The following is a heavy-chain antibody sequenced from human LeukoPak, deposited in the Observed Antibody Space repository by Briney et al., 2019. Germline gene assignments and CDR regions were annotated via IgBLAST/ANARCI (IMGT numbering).Heavy chain of an antibody. J-gene: IGHJ4*03. CDR1: GFTFSNSA. Sequence: PGGSQRLSCAASGFTFSNSAMSWVRQAPGKGLEWVSTLSGSGITTYYADSVKGRFTISRDNSKNTLYLQMNSLRAEDTAVYYCAKGIYSSGWSYFDYWGHGTLVTVSS. CDR3: AKGIYSSGWSYFDY. CDR2: LSGSGITT. D-gene: IGHD6-19*01. V-gene: IGHV3-23*01.